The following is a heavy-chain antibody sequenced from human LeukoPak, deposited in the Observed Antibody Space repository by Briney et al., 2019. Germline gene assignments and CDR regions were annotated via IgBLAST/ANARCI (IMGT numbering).Heavy chain of an antibody. Sequence: PGESLKISCKGSGYSFATYWIGWVRQTPEKGLEWMGIIYPGDSDTRYSPSFQGQVTISADKSINTAYLQWSSLKASDTAMYYCARHQIVGATRSPFDYWGDGALVTVSS. CDR3: ARHQIVGATRSPFDY. CDR1: GYSFATYW. V-gene: IGHV5-51*01. D-gene: IGHD1-26*01. CDR2: IYPGDSDT. J-gene: IGHJ4*01.